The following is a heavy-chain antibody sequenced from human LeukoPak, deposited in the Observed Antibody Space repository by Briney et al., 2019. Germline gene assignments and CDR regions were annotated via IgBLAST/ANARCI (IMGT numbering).Heavy chain of an antibody. Sequence: SVKVSCKASGGTFSSYAISWVRQAPGQGLEWMGRIIPIFGIANYAQKFQGRVTINADKSTSTAYMELSSLRSEDTAVYYCARGLGDPPLTNYYYYGMDVWGQGTTVTVSS. J-gene: IGHJ6*02. CDR1: GGTFSSYA. D-gene: IGHD3-16*01. V-gene: IGHV1-69*04. CDR2: IIPIFGIA. CDR3: ARGLGDPPLTNYYYYGMDV.